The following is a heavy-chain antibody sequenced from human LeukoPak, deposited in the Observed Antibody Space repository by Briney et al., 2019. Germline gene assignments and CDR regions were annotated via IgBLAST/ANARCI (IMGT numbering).Heavy chain of an antibody. CDR2: ISGSGDST. CDR3: ARGPRITMIGWSRPYAFDI. J-gene: IGHJ3*02. V-gene: IGHV3-23*01. Sequence: GGSLRLSCAASGFTFSTYGMSWVRQAPGKGLEWVSAISGSGDSTYYADSVKGRFTISRDNAKNSLYLQMNSLRAEDTAVYYCARGPRITMIGWSRPYAFDIWGQGTMVTVSS. CDR1: GFTFSTYG. D-gene: IGHD3-22*01.